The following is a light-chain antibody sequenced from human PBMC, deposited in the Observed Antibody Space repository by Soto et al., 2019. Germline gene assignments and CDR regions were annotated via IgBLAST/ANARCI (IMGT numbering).Light chain of an antibody. CDR3: QRSYITPWT. Sequence: DIQMTQSPSSLSASVGDRVTITCRASQSISTHLSWYQQTPGKAPKLLIYAASSLQSGVPSRFSGNGSGTDFTLTISSLQPEDFATYYCQRSYITPWTFGQGTKVDI. CDR2: AAS. CDR1: QSISTH. J-gene: IGKJ1*01. V-gene: IGKV1-39*01.